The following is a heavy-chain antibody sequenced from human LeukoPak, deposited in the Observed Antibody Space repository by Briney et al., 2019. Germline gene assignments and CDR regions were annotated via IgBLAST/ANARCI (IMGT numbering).Heavy chain of an antibody. J-gene: IGHJ4*02. V-gene: IGHV3-33*01. D-gene: IGHD1-26*01. CDR2: IWYDGSNK. Sequence: PGGSLRLSCAASGFTFSSYGMHWVRQAPGKGLEWVAVIWYDGSNKYYADSVKGRFTISRDNSKNTLYLQMNSLRAEDTAVYYCASAGRSGTYYYFDYWGQGTLVTVSS. CDR1: GFTFSSYG. CDR3: ASAGRSGTYYYFDY.